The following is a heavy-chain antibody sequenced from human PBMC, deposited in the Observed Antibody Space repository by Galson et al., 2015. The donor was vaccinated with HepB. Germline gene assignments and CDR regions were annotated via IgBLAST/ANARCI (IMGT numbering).Heavy chain of an antibody. CDR2: VVPVFGLG. Sequence: SCKASGGPFNSLSINWVRQAPGQGLEWMGGVVPVFGLGSHAQKFQDRVTITADKATTTAYMELTRLTADDTAMYYCATGADCSGGSCYEGYWGRGTLVTVSS. D-gene: IGHD2-8*02. CDR3: ATGADCSGGSCYEGY. CDR1: GGPFNSLS. J-gene: IGHJ4*02. V-gene: IGHV1-69*17.